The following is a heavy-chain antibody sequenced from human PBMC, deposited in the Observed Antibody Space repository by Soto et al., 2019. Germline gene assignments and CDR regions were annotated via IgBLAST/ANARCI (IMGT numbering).Heavy chain of an antibody. CDR1: GGSFSGYY. CDR3: AREWAAAGLYYFDY. V-gene: IGHV4-34*01. D-gene: IGHD6-13*01. J-gene: IGHJ4*02. CDR2: INHSGST. Sequence: SETLSLTCAVYGGSFSGYYWSWIRQPPGKGLEWIGEINHSGSTNYNPSLKSRVTISVDTSKNQFSLKLSSVTAADTAVYYCAREWAAAGLYYFDYWGQGTLVHRLL.